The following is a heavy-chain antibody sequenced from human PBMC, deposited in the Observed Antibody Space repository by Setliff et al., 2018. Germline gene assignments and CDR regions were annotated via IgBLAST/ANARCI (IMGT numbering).Heavy chain of an antibody. CDR3: ARELGLRGYYFDY. V-gene: IGHV4-59*01. CDR1: GGSISSYS. CDR2: IDYSGST. D-gene: IGHD4-17*01. J-gene: IGHJ4*02. Sequence: SETLSLTCNVSGGSISSYSWSWIRQAPGRGLEWIGYIDYSGSTNYNPSLKSRVTISLDTSKNQFSLQLSSVTAADTAVYYCARELGLRGYYFDYWGQGTLVTVPQ.